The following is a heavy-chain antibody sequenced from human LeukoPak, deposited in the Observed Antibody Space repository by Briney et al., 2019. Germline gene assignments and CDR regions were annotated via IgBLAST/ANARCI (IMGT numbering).Heavy chain of an antibody. CDR3: ARGGIAAAGVIDY. Sequence: GASVKVSCKASGYTFTTYAMHWVRQAPGQRLEWMGWINAGNGNTKYSQKFQGRVTITADESTSTAYMELSSLRSEDTAVYYCARGGIAAAGVIDYWGQGTLVTVSS. CDR2: INAGNGNT. J-gene: IGHJ4*02. CDR1: GYTFTTYA. V-gene: IGHV1-3*01. D-gene: IGHD6-13*01.